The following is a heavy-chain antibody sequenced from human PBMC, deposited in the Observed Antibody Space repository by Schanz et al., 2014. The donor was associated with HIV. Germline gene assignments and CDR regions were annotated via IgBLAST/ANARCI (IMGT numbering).Heavy chain of an antibody. CDR1: GYTFTSYG. CDR3: AIPSSGWSTFDY. CDR2: ISAYNGNT. V-gene: IGHV1-18*01. D-gene: IGHD6-19*01. J-gene: IGHJ4*02. Sequence: QVQLVQSGAEVKKPGASVKVSCKASGYTFTSYGISWVRQAPGQGLEWMGWISAYNGNTNYAQKLQGRVTLTRDTSITTAYMELTTLRSDDTALYYCAIPSSGWSTFDYWGQGTLVTVSS.